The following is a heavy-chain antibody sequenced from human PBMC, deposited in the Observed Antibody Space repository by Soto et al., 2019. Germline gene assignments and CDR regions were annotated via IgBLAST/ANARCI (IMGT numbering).Heavy chain of an antibody. CDR3: ARFQLPPSVYYYYGMDV. Sequence: QVQLVQSGAEVKKPGASVKVSCKASGYTFTSYGISWVRQAPGQGLEWMGWISAYNGNTNYAQKLQGRVTMTTDTSTSTAYMELRSLSSDDTAVYYCARFQLPPSVYYYYGMDVWGQGTTVTVSS. V-gene: IGHV1-18*01. CDR1: GYTFTSYG. CDR2: ISAYNGNT. D-gene: IGHD2-2*01. J-gene: IGHJ6*02.